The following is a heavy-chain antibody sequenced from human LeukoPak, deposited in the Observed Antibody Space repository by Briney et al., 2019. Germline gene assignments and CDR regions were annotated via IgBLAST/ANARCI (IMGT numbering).Heavy chain of an antibody. CDR1: GGSISSGGYY. V-gene: IGHV4-30-2*01. D-gene: IGHD1-26*01. CDR2: IYHSGST. CDR3: ARDLGVGATNYYYYYMDV. J-gene: IGHJ6*03. Sequence: PSETLSLTCTVSGGSISSGGYYWSWIRQPPGKGLEWIGYIYHSGSTYYNPSLKSRVTISVDRSKNQFSLKLSSVTAADTAVYYCARDLGVGATNYYYYYMDVWGKGTTVTVSS.